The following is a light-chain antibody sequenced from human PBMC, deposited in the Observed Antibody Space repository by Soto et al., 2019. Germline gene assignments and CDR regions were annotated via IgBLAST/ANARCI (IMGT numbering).Light chain of an antibody. Sequence: IQLTQSPSSLSASVGDRVTITCRAGQDIGSVLAWYQQRPGKAPKLLLYDASNLEAGVPSRFSGSGSGTDFTLTFASLRLEEFATYYCQQFNGFPLTFGVGTKVQIK. CDR2: DAS. J-gene: IGKJ4*01. CDR1: QDIGSV. CDR3: QQFNGFPLT. V-gene: IGKV1-13*02.